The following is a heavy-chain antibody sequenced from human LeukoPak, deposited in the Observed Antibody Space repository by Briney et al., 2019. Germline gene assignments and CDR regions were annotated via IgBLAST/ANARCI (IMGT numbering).Heavy chain of an antibody. J-gene: IGHJ3*02. D-gene: IGHD2-2*01. CDR2: IYHSGST. CDR3: ARTIGVVPAAHDASDI. CDR1: GGSISSGGYY. Sequence: SQTLSLTCTVSGGSISSGGYYWSWIRQPPGKGLEWIGYIYHSGSTYYNPSLKSRVTISVDRSKNQFSLKLSSVTAADTAVYYCARTIGVVPAAHDASDIWGQGTMVTVSS. V-gene: IGHV4-30-2*01.